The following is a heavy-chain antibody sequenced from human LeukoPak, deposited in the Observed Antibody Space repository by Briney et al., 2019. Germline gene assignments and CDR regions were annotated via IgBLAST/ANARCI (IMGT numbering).Heavy chain of an antibody. V-gene: IGHV3-7*01. Sequence: GGSLRLSCAASGFTFSSYWMSWVRQAPGKGLEWVANIKQDGSEKYYVDSVKGRFTILRDNAKNSLYLQMNSLRAEDTAVYYCARDSPGGPGDLGLWGQGTLVTVPS. D-gene: IGHD7-27*01. CDR1: GFTFSSYW. CDR3: ARDSPGGPGDLGL. CDR2: IKQDGSEK. J-gene: IGHJ4*02.